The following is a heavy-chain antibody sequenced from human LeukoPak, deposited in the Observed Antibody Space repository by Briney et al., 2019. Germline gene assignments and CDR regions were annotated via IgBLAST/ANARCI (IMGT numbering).Heavy chain of an antibody. CDR1: GFTFGDYA. D-gene: IGHD1-26*01. Sequence: GGSLRLSCTGSGFTFGDYALTWVRQGPGKGLEWVGLIRTQTYGETREYAASVKGRFSFSRDDSKNITYLRMSSLKTEDTATYYCSFWREDSAGFSPLDFWGQGTLVTVSS. CDR2: IRTQTYGETR. V-gene: IGHV3-49*04. CDR3: SFWREDSAGFSPLDF. J-gene: IGHJ4*02.